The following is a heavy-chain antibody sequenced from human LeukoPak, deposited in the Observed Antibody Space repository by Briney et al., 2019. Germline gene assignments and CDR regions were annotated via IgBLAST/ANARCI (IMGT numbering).Heavy chain of an antibody. CDR2: IYPGDSDT. J-gene: IGHJ4*02. CDR3: VRQHYDYVWGSYGY. D-gene: IGHD3-16*01. Sequence: VESLKISCKGTGYSFTSYWIGWARQMPGKGLEWMEIIYPGDSDTRYSPSFQGQVSISANKSISTAYLQWSSLKASDTAMYYCVRQHYDYVWGSYGYWGQGTLVTVSS. CDR1: GYSFTSYW. V-gene: IGHV5-51*01.